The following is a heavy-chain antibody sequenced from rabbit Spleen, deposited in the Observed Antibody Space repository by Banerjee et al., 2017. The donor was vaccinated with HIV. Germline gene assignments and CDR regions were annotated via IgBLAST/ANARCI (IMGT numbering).Heavy chain of an antibody. CDR1: GFSFSYNNV. J-gene: IGHJ4*01. V-gene: IGHV1S40*01. Sequence: QSLEESGGGLVQPEGSLTLTCTASGFSFSYNNVMCWVRQAPGKGLEWIGCINSNSGGAAYATWAKGRFTISKTSSTTVTLQMTSLTAADTATYFCARTGSANGYWFYFNFWGQGTLVTVS. D-gene: IGHD1-1*01. CDR3: ARTGSANGYWFYFNF. CDR2: INSNSGGA.